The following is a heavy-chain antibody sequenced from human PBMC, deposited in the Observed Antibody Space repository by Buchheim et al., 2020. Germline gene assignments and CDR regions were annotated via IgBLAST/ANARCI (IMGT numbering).Heavy chain of an antibody. Sequence: EVQLVESGGGLVQPGGSLRLSCAASRFTFSSYAMTWVRQAPGKGLEWVSTISGSGNSTYYTDSVKGRFTISRDNYKNTLYLQMNSLRAEDTAVYYCAKGVGATSSYGMDVWGQGTT. CDR1: RFTFSSYA. CDR3: AKGVGATSSYGMDV. V-gene: IGHV3-23*04. D-gene: IGHD1-26*01. CDR2: ISGSGNST. J-gene: IGHJ6*02.